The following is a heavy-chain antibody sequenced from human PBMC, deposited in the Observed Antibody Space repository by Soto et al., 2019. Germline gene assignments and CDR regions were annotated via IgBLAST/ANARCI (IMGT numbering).Heavy chain of an antibody. Sequence: PSETQSVTCSVYGGYFRNYDWIWVRQHPGKGLEWIGEVNHSGEATYNPSLQSRVTISLDTSNNHFSLNLTSVTAADTAVYYCARDYYGMDVWGQGTTVTVSS. CDR3: ARDYYGMDV. CDR1: GGYFRNYD. J-gene: IGHJ6*02. V-gene: IGHV4-34*01. CDR2: VNHSGEA.